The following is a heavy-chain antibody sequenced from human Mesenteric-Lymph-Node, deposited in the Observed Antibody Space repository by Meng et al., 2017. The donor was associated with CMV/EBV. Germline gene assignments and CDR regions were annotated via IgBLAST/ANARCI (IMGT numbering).Heavy chain of an antibody. D-gene: IGHD3-3*01. CDR1: GFTFSSYW. CDR2: IKEDGSEK. CDR3: ASSPMDFWSGYDY. J-gene: IGHJ4*02. V-gene: IGHV3-7*01. Sequence: GESLKISCAASGFTFSSYWMTWVRQAPGKGLEWVANIKEDGSEKYYVDSVKGRFTISRDNAKNSLYLQMNSLRVEDTAVYYCASSPMDFWSGYDYWGQGTLVTVSS.